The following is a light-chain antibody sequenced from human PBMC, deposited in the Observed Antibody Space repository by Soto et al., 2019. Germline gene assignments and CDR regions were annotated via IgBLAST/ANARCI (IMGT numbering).Light chain of an antibody. CDR3: QQRSIWPPT. J-gene: IGKJ5*01. CDR1: QTVSSY. V-gene: IGKV3-11*01. CDR2: DAS. Sequence: EIVLTQSPATLSLSPVERATLSCRATQTVSSYLAWYQQKPGQAPRLLIYDASNRATGIPARFSGSGSGTDFTLTISSLEPEDFAVYYCQQRSIWPPTFGQGTRLEIK.